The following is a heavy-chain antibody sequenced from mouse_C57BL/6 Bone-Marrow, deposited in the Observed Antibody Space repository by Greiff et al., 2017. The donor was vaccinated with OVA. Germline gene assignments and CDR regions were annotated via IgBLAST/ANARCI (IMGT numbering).Heavy chain of an antibody. CDR3: ARYYSNYAWFAY. J-gene: IGHJ3*01. CDR2: IYPGDGDT. V-gene: IGHV1-82*01. CDR1: GYAFSSSW. Sequence: QVQLQQSGPELVKPGASVKISCKASGYAFSSSWMNWVKQRPGKGLEWIGRIYPGDGDTNYNGKFKGKATLTADKSSSTAYMQLSSLTSEDSAVYFCARYYSNYAWFAYWGQGTLVTVSA. D-gene: IGHD2-5*01.